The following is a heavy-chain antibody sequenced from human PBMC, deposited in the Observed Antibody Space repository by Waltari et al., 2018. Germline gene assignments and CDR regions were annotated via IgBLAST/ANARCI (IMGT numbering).Heavy chain of an antibody. CDR3: ARDPYSTSSPYDAFDL. Sequence: QVQLQVSGPGLVKPSQPLSLTCSVSAGSFSSGSYYWSWIRQPPGTRLEWIGYISYSGSTYYNGSHKSLVSISIDRPKNLFALKLHSATAADTAGYYCARDPYSTSSPYDAFDLLGKGTRGAVSS. CDR1: AGSFSSGSYY. D-gene: IGHD6-6*01. J-gene: IGHJ3*01. CDR2: ISYSGST. V-gene: IGHV4-30-4*08.